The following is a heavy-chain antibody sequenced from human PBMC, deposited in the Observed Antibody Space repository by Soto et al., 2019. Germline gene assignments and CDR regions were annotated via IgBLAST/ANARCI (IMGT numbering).Heavy chain of an antibody. V-gene: IGHV6-1*01. D-gene: IGHD6-19*01. CDR3: ARGVYSRGSQFAMDV. Sequence: QVQLQQSGPGLVKPSQTLSLTCAISGDSVSSNSVTWNWIRQSPSGGLEWLGRTHYRSQWYTDSAGSVRRRISVNPDTAKNQFCLQFNSVTPEDTAVYYCARGVYSRGSQFAMDVWGQGTTVTVSS. J-gene: IGHJ6*02. CDR1: GDSVSSNSVT. CDR2: THYRSQWYT.